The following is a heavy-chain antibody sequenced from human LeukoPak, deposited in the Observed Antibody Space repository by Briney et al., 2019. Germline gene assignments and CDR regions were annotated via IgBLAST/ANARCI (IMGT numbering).Heavy chain of an antibody. CDR1: GFTFSNYA. V-gene: IGHV3-33*01. Sequence: PGRSLRLSCAASGFTFSNYAMHWVRQAPGKGLECVALIWYDGSNEFYADSVKGRFAISRDNSKNTLYLQVNSLRAEDTAIYYCAREAGYDTGGYPRDYWGQGTLVTVSS. CDR3: AREAGYDTGGYPRDY. CDR2: IWYDGSNE. J-gene: IGHJ4*02. D-gene: IGHD2-8*02.